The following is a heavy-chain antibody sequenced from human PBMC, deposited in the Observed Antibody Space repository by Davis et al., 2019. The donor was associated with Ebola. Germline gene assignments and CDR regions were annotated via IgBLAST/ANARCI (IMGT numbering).Heavy chain of an antibody. J-gene: IGHJ4*02. V-gene: IGHV3-53*01. Sequence: GESLKISCATSGFTVSSHYMSWVRQAPGKGLEWVSVFYAGGSTYYADSVKGRFTISRDNSKNTLNLHMNSLRAEGTAVYYCARGDGYNFFDYWGQGTLVTVSS. CDR1: GFTVSSHY. CDR3: ARGDGYNFFDY. CDR2: FYAGGST. D-gene: IGHD5-24*01.